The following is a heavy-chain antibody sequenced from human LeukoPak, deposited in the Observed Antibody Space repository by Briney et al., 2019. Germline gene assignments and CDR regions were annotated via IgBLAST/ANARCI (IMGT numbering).Heavy chain of an antibody. CDR1: GYSISSGYY. V-gene: IGHV4-38-2*02. D-gene: IGHD5-24*01. Sequence: SETLSLTCTVSGYSISSGYYWGWIRQPPGKGLEWIGSIYHSGSTYNNPSLKSRVTISVDTSKNQFSLKLSSVTAADTAVYYCARVPLGSRDGPAYYFDYWGQGTLVTVSS. J-gene: IGHJ4*02. CDR2: IYHSGST. CDR3: ARVPLGSRDGPAYYFDY.